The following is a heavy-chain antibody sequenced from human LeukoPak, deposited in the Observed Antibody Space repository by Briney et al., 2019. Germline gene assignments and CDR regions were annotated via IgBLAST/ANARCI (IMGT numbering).Heavy chain of an antibody. CDR2: TYYRSKWYN. CDR1: GDSVSSNSAA. V-gene: IGHV6-1*01. Sequence: SQTLSLTCAISGDSVSSNSAAWNWIRQSPSRGLEWLGRTYYRSKWYNDYAVSVKSRITINPDTSKSQFSLQLNSVTPEDTAVYYCARNPDYDYVWIDAFDIWGQGTMVTVSS. J-gene: IGHJ3*02. D-gene: IGHD3-16*01. CDR3: ARNPDYDYVWIDAFDI.